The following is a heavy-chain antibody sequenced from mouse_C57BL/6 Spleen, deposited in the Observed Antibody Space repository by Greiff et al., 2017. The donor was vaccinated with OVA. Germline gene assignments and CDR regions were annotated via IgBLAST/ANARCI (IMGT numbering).Heavy chain of an antibody. CDR1: GYTFTSYG. D-gene: IGHD3-2*02. V-gene: IGHV1-81*01. J-gene: IGHJ4*01. CDR2: IYPRSGNT. Sequence: QVQLQQSGAELARPGASVKLSCKASGYTFTSYGVSWVKQRTGQGLEWIGEIYPRSGNTYYNEKFKGKATLTADKSSSTAYMELRSLTSEDSAVYFCAREELRLHDYYAMDYWGQGTSVTVSS. CDR3: AREELRLHDYYAMDY.